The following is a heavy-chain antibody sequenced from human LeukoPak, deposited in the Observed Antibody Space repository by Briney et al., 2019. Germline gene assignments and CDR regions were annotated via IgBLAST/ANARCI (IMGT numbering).Heavy chain of an antibody. CDR2: INPGGNEI. V-gene: IGHV3-7*01. J-gene: IGHJ4*02. CDR1: GFIFSSFN. Sequence: GGSLRLSCAASGFIFSSFNMNWVRQAPGKGLEWVANINPGGNEIRSVDSVKGRSSISRDNAKNSLDLQMSSLRVEDTAVYYCMSWGTDNHWGQGILVTVSS. CDR3: MSWGTDNH. D-gene: IGHD1-1*01.